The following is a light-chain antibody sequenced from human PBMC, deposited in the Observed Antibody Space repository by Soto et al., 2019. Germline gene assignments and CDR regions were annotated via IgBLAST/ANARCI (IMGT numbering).Light chain of an antibody. CDR2: GAS. CDR1: RSVSNF. V-gene: IGKV3-15*01. Sequence: EIGLPTWPAPRSLYTGGSAPLSSGVSRSVSNFLAWYQQKPGQAPRLLIYGASTRATGIPDRFSGSGSGTEFTLTISSLQSEDFAVYYCQQYDTLPPVTVGQGAKVDIK. J-gene: IGKJ1*01. CDR3: QQYDTLPPVT.